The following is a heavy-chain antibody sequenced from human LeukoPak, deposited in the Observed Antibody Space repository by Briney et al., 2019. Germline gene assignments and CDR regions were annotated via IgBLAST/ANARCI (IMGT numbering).Heavy chain of an antibody. CDR1: GYSFTTYW. D-gene: IGHD3-10*01. CDR3: ARVHGSGSYDFEY. J-gene: IGHJ4*02. CDR2: IYPGDSDT. V-gene: IGHV5-51*01. Sequence: GESLKISCKASGYSFTTYWIGWVRQMPGKGLEWMGIIYPGDSDTRYSPSFQGQVTISADKSITTAYVQWSRLKASDTAMYYCARVHGSGSYDFEYWGQGTLVTLSS.